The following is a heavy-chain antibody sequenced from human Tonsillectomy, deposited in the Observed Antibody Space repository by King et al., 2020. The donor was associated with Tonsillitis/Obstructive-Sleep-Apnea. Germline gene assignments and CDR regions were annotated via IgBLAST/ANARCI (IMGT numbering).Heavy chain of an antibody. CDR3: ARFLYYYDSSGYNYYYYMDV. J-gene: IGHJ6*03. CDR2: TYYRSKWYN. CDR1: GDSVSSNSAA. V-gene: IGHV6-1*01. Sequence: VQLQQSGPGLVKPSQTLSLTCDISGDSVSSNSAAWTWIRQSPSRGLEWLGRTYYRSKWYNDYAVSVKSRITINPDTSKNQFSLQLNSVTPEDTAVYYCARFLYYYDSSGYNYYYYMDVWGKGTTVTVSS. D-gene: IGHD3-22*01.